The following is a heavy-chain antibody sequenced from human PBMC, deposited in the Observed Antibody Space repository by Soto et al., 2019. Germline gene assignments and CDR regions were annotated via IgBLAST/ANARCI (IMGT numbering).Heavy chain of an antibody. Sequence: QVQLVQSGAEVKKPGASVKVSCKTSGYSFTSYYIHWVRQAPRQGLEWMGIINPSDRTTYYAQKFQGRVTMPSDTSTSTVYMELSSLRSEDTAVYYCASAPTLRGAYVDYWGQGALVTVSS. J-gene: IGHJ4*02. CDR3: ASAPTLRGAYVDY. CDR2: INPSDRTT. CDR1: GYSFTSYY. V-gene: IGHV1-46*01.